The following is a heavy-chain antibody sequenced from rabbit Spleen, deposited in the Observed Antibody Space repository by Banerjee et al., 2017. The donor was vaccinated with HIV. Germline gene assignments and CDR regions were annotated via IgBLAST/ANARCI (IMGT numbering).Heavy chain of an antibody. CDR3: ARDTSTSFSTYGMDL. Sequence: QSLEESGGGLVQPGGSLKLSCKASGFTLSSYYMNWVRQAPGKGLEWIGYIDPLFGITYYANWVNGRFSISRENAQNTVFLQMTSLTAADTATYFCARDTSTSFSTYGMDLWGPGTLVTVS. V-gene: IGHV1S7*01. D-gene: IGHD1-1*01. CDR2: IDPLFGIT. J-gene: IGHJ6*01. CDR1: GFTLSSYY.